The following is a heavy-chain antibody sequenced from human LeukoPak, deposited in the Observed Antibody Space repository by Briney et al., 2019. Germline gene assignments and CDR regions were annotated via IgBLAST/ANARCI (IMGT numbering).Heavy chain of an antibody. CDR2: ISGSGGST. D-gene: IGHD3-3*01. Sequence: PGGSLRLSCAASGFTFSSYAMSWVRQAPGKGLEWVSAISGSGGSTYYADSVKGRFTISRDNAKNSLYLQMNSLRAEDTAVYYCARDPNPYYDFWSGSLDYWGQGTLVTVSS. J-gene: IGHJ4*02. V-gene: IGHV3-23*01. CDR3: ARDPNPYYDFWSGSLDY. CDR1: GFTFSSYA.